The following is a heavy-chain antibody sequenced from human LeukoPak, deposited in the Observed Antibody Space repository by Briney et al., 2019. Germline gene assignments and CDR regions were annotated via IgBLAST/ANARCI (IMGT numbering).Heavy chain of an antibody. J-gene: IGHJ4*02. CDR3: ANLHDY. V-gene: IGHV3-30*18. CDR1: GFAFTTYA. CDR2: ISYDGTIK. Sequence: GGSLRLSCAASGFAFTTYAMHWVRQAPGRGLEWVAVISYDGTIKYYADSVRGRFTISRDNSKNTLYLQMNSLRAEDTAVYYCANLHDYWGQGTLVTVST.